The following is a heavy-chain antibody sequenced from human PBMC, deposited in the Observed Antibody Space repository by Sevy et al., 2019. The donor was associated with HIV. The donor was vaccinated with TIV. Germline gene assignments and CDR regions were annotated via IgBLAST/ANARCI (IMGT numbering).Heavy chain of an antibody. V-gene: IGHV3-73*01. Sequence: GGSLRLSCAASGFTFSGSAMHWVRQASGKGLEWVGRIRSKANSYATAYASSGKGRFTISRDDSKNTAYLQMNSLKTEDTAVYYCTRRSNYYDSSGYLTYYFDYWGQGTLVTVSS. J-gene: IGHJ4*02. CDR1: GFTFSGSA. CDR3: TRRSNYYDSSGYLTYYFDY. CDR2: IRSKANSYAT. D-gene: IGHD3-22*01.